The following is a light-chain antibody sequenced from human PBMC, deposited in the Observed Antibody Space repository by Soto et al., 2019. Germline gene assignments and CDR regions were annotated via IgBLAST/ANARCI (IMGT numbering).Light chain of an antibody. Sequence: EIVLTQSPATLSLSPGEKATLSCRASQSVSTSLAWYQQKPGQAPRLLIYDASNRATGIPARFSDSGSGTXXXXXXXXXEPEDFAVYYCQQRSNWPPPITFGPGTKVDIK. V-gene: IGKV3-11*01. CDR1: QSVSTS. J-gene: IGKJ3*01. CDR3: QQRSNWPPPIT. CDR2: DAS.